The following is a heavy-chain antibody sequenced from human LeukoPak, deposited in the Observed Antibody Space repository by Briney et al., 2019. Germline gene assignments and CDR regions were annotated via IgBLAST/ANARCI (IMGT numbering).Heavy chain of an antibody. CDR2: INSDGSST. CDR3: ARARWYSSDY. J-gene: IGHJ4*02. V-gene: IGHV3-74*01. Sequence: GGSLRLSCAVSGFTFSGHWMFWVRQAPGKGLVWVSSINSDGSSTAYTDSVKGRFTVSRDNAKNTMHLQMNSLRAVDTAVYYCARARWYSSDYWGQGILVTVSS. D-gene: IGHD6-13*01. CDR1: GFTFSGHW.